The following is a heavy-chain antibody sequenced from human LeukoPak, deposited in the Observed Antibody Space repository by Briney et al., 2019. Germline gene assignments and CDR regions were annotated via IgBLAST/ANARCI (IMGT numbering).Heavy chain of an antibody. Sequence: GGSLRLSCTASGYTFGDYAMSWVRQAPGKGLEWVSSIRRKAYGGTKQYAASVKGRFTISRDDSKSVAYLQMNSLTTEDTAVYYCTRDKVTVTTGDTNAFDIWGQGTMVTVSS. D-gene: IGHD4-17*01. CDR2: IRRKAYGGTK. V-gene: IGHV3-49*04. J-gene: IGHJ3*02. CDR3: TRDKVTVTTGDTNAFDI. CDR1: GYTFGDYA.